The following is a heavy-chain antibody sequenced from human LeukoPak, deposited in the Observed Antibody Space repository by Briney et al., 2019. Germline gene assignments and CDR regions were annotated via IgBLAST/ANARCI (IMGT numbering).Heavy chain of an antibody. J-gene: IGHJ4*02. V-gene: IGHV3-21*04. CDR2: ISSSSSYI. D-gene: IGHD3-10*01. Sequence: GGSLRLSCAASGFPFSSYSMNWVRQAPGKGLEWVSSISSSSSYIYYADSVKGRFTISRDNAKNSLYLQMNSLRAEDTALYYCAKGHYYGSGSYLDYWGQGTLVTVSS. CDR3: AKGHYYGSGSYLDY. CDR1: GFPFSSYS.